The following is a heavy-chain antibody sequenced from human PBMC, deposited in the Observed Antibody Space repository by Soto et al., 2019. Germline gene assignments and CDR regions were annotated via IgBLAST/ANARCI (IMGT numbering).Heavy chain of an antibody. D-gene: IGHD6-13*01. CDR1: GFTFSSYG. V-gene: IGHV3-33*01. CDR3: ARDKSRISSRIDY. J-gene: IGHJ4*02. Sequence: QVQLVASGGGVVQPGRSLRLSCAASGFTFSSYGMHWVRQAPGKGLEWVAVIWYDGSNKYYADSVKGRFTISRDNSKNTLYPQMNRLRAEDTAVYYCARDKSRISSRIDYWGQGTLVTVSS. CDR2: IWYDGSNK.